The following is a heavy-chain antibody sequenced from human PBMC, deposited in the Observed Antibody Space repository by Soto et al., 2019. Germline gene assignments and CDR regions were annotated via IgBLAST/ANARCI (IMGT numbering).Heavy chain of an antibody. CDR2: IIPILGIA. J-gene: IGHJ6*03. Sequence: ASVKVSCKASGGTFSSYTISWVRQAPGQGLEWMGRIIPILGIANYAQKFQGRVTITADKSTSTAYMELSSLRSEDTAVYYCARDERGLELRVGYYYYMDVWGKGTTVTVSS. D-gene: IGHD1-7*01. V-gene: IGHV1-69*04. CDR3: ARDERGLELRVGYYYYMDV. CDR1: GGTFSSYT.